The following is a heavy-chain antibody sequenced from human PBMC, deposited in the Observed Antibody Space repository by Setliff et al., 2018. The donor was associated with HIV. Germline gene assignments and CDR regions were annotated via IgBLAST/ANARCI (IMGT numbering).Heavy chain of an antibody. CDR2: FSYTGGT. CDR3: ARGHEWLRT. Sequence: SETLSLTCTVSGDSVRNDYWTWIRQSPEKGLEWIACFSYTGGTNYNPSFKSRVTLSLDISKNQISLTLKSLIAADTAVYYCARGHEWLRTWGQGTLITVSS. CDR1: GDSVRNDY. V-gene: IGHV4-59*02. D-gene: IGHD5-12*01. J-gene: IGHJ4*02.